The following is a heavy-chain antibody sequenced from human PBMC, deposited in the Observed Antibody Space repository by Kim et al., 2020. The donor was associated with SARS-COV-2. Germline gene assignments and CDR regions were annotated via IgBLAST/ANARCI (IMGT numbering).Heavy chain of an antibody. CDR3: AFYCSSTSCSYGMDV. D-gene: IGHD2-2*01. CDR1: GFTFSSYS. CDR2: ISSSSSYI. J-gene: IGHJ6*02. Sequence: GGSLRLSCAASGFTFSSYSMNWVRQAPGKGLEWVSSISSSSSYIYYADSVKGRFTISRDNAKNSLYLQMNSLRAEDTAVYYCAFYCSSTSCSYGMDVWGQGTTVTVSS. V-gene: IGHV3-21*01.